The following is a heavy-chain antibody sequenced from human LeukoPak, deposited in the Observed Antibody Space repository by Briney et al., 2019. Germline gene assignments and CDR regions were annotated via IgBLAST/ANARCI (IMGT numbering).Heavy chain of an antibody. D-gene: IGHD4-23*01. CDR1: GITFSRYA. CDR2: ISSSSSYI. J-gene: IGHJ3*02. CDR3: ARVMTTVVPDAFDI. Sequence: GGSLRLSCAASGITFSRYALHWVRQAPGKGLEWVSSISSSSSYIYYADSVKGRFTISRDNAKNSLYLQMNSLRAEDTAVYYCARVMTTVVPDAFDIWGQGTMVTVSS. V-gene: IGHV3-21*01.